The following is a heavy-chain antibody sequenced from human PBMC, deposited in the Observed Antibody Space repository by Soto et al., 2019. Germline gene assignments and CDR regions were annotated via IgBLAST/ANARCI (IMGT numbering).Heavy chain of an antibody. V-gene: IGHV4-30-2*01. J-gene: IGHJ3*02. D-gene: IGHD2-2*01. CDR2: IYHSGST. Sequence: SETLSLTCAVSGDSISSGGYSWSWIRQPPGKGLEWIGYIYHSGSTYYNPSLKSRVTISVDTSKNQFSLKLSSVTAADTAVYYCARKLPNIYQLRNQHAFDIWGQGTMVTVSS. CDR1: GDSISSGGYS. CDR3: ARKLPNIYQLRNQHAFDI.